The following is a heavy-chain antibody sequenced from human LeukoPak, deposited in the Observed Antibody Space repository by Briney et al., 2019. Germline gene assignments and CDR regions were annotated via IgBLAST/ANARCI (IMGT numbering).Heavy chain of an antibody. CDR3: ARGLPGARIPYHFDS. Sequence: SETLSLTCTVSGDSISNGGYFWSWIRQHPGKGLGWIGYIYYTGSTTYNPSLQSRVTISVDTSKNNFSLRLNPVTAADTAVYFCARGLPGARIPYHFDSWGQGTLVAVSS. CDR1: GDSISNGGYF. V-gene: IGHV4-31*03. J-gene: IGHJ4*02. D-gene: IGHD1-1*01. CDR2: IYYTGST.